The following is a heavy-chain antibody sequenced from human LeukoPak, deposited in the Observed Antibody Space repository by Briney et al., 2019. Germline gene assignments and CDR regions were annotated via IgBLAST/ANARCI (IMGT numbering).Heavy chain of an antibody. CDR3: ARGVLAAMIGADAFDI. V-gene: IGHV1-69*13. J-gene: IGHJ3*02. CDR2: IIPIFGTA. D-gene: IGHD2-2*01. Sequence: ASVKVSCKASGGTFSSYAISWVRQAPGQGLEWMGGIIPIFGTANYAQKFQGRVTITADESTSTAYMELSSLRSEDTAVYYCARGVLAAMIGADAFDIWGQGTMVTVSS. CDR1: GGTFSSYA.